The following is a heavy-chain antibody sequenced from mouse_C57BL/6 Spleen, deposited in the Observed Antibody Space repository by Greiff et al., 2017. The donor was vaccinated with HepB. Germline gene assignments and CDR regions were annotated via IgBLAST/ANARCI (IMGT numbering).Heavy chain of an antibody. CDR3: ARRNYGSSSYWYFDV. Sequence: EVQVVESGGGLVKPGGSLKLSCAASGFTFSDYRMHWVRQAPEKGLEWVAYISSGSSTIYYADTVKGRFTISRDNAKNTLFLQMTSLRSEDTAMYYCARRNYGSSSYWYFDVWGTGTTVTVSS. J-gene: IGHJ1*03. D-gene: IGHD1-1*01. V-gene: IGHV5-17*01. CDR1: GFTFSDYR. CDR2: ISSGSSTI.